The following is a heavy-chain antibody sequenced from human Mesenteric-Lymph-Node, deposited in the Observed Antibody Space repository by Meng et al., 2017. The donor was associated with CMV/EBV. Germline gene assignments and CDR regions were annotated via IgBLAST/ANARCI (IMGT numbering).Heavy chain of an antibody. J-gene: IGHJ4*02. CDR1: GFTFSSYA. CDR3: AKCLTWTLFDY. CDR2: ISGSGGTT. Sequence: GGSLRLSCAASGFTFSSYAMGWVRQAPGKGLEWVSAISGSGGTTYYADSVKGRFTISRGNSKNTLYLQMNSLRAEDTAVYYCAKCLTWTLFDYWGQGTLVTVSS. V-gene: IGHV3-23*01. D-gene: IGHD3/OR15-3a*01.